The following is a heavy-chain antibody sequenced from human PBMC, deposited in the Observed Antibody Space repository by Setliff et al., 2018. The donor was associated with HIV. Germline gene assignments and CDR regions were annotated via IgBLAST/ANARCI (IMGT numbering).Heavy chain of an antibody. CDR3: TSAFADYAYWYFDY. CDR2: IRSKTYGGTT. Sequence: PGGSLRLSCAASGFTFSSYAMSWVRQAPGKGLEWVGFIRSKTYGGTTEYAASVKGRFTISRDDSKSIAYLQMNSLKTEDTAVYYCTSAFADYAYWYFDYWGQGTLVTVSS. CDR1: GFTFSSYA. D-gene: IGHD2-8*02. J-gene: IGHJ4*02. V-gene: IGHV3-49*04.